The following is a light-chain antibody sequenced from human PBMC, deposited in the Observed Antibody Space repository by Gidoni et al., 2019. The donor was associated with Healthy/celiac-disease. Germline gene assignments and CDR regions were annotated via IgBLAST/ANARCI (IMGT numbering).Light chain of an antibody. J-gene: IGLJ2*01. Sequence: QSARTQHATGSGSPGQAIPISCTGTSSDVGGYNYVSWYQQHPGQAPQLMIYVVSNRPSGVSHRFSGSKSGNTASLTLSVLHAEDEADYYCSSSTSSSIVVFGGGPTLTVL. CDR1: SSDVGGYNY. CDR3: SSSTSSSIVV. CDR2: VVS. V-gene: IGLV2-14*03.